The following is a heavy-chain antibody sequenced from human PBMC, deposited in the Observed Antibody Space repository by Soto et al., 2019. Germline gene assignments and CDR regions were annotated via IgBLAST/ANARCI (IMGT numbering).Heavy chain of an antibody. CDR1: GFTFSSYG. V-gene: IGHV3-33*01. CDR3: ARGGLTVAALPFDY. CDR2: IWNDGTNQ. D-gene: IGHD6-19*01. J-gene: IGHJ4*02. Sequence: QVQLVESGGGVVQPGQSLRLSCVASGFTFSSYGMDWVRQAPGKGLEWVAIIWNDGTNQYYGGSVKGRFFISRDNGKNTVYLQMNNLRVEDTALYYCARGGLTVAALPFDYWGQGTRVTVSS.